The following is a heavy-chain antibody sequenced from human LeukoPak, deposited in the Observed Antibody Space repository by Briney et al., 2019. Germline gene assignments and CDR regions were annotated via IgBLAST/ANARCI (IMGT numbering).Heavy chain of an antibody. V-gene: IGHV3-21*01. J-gene: IGHJ4*02. CDR3: TRDMQGSRLYLVGSQND. CDR2: ISTSSSYI. CDR1: GFTFSSYS. Sequence: GGSLRLSCAASGFTFSSYSMNWVRQAPGKGLEWVSFISTSSSYIYYADSVKGRFTISRDNAMNTLYLQMNSLRAEDSALYYCTRDMQGSRLYLVGSQNDWGQGTLVTVSP. D-gene: IGHD1-26*01.